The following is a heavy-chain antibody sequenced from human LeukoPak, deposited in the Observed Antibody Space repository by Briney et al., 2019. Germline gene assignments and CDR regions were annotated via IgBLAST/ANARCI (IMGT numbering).Heavy chain of an antibody. CDR2: ISAYNGDT. CDR3: AFRGVIPNYFDY. CDR1: GYTFKTYS. V-gene: IGHV1-18*01. Sequence: ASVKVSCKASGYTFKTYSFTWVRQAPGQGLEWMGRISAYNGDTNYAQKFQGRVALTADTLTRTGYMELTGLRSDDTAVYYCAFRGVIPNYFDYWGQGSLVTVSS. D-gene: IGHD3-10*01. J-gene: IGHJ4*02.